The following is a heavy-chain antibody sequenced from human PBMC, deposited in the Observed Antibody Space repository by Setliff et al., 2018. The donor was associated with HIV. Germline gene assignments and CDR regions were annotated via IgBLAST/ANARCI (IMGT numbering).Heavy chain of an antibody. CDR2: IYTSGST. Sequence: PSETLSLTCTVSGGSISSYYWSWIRQPPGKGLEWIGFIYTSGSTNYNPSLKSRLTISLDTKNQFSLKLSSVTAADTAVYYCARGGSGNSYNGAFDYWGQGTLVTVSS. CDR3: ARGGSGNSYNGAFDY. V-gene: IGHV4-4*08. CDR1: GGSISSYY. D-gene: IGHD3-10*01. J-gene: IGHJ4*02.